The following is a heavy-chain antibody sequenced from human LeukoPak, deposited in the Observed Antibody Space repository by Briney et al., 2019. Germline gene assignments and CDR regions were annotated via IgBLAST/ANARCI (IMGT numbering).Heavy chain of an antibody. CDR2: ISGSGGST. CDR3: AKDGYDSSGYYGYFDY. J-gene: IGHJ4*02. Sequence: GGSLRLSCAASGFTFSSYAMSWVRQAPGKGLEWVSAISGSGGSTYYADSVKGRFTISRDNSKNTLYLQMNSLRAEDTAVYYCAKDGYDSSGYYGYFDYWGQGTLATVSS. V-gene: IGHV3-23*01. CDR1: GFTFSSYA. D-gene: IGHD3-22*01.